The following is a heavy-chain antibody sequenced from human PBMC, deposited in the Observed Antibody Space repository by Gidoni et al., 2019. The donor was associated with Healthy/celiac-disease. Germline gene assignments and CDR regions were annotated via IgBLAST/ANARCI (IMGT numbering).Heavy chain of an antibody. J-gene: IGHJ4*02. CDR1: GGSISSGDYY. Sequence: QVQLQESGTGLAKPSQTLSLTCTVSGGSISSGDYYWSWIRQPPGKGLEWIGYIYYSGSTYYNPSLKSRVTISVDTSKNQFSLKLSSVTAADTAVYYCASSETAAGNPDYWGQGTLVTVSS. V-gene: IGHV4-30-4*01. CDR3: ASSETAAGNPDY. CDR2: IYYSGST. D-gene: IGHD6-13*01.